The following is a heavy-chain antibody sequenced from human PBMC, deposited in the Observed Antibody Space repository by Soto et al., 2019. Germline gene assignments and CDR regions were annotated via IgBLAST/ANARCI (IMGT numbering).Heavy chain of an antibody. D-gene: IGHD3-3*01. CDR3: ARSLRFLELGGFDP. Sequence: GASVKVSCKASGYTFTGYYMHWVRQAPGQGLEWMGWINPNSGGTNYAQKFQGWVTMTRDTSISTAYMELSRLRSDDTAVYYCARSLRFLELGGFDPWGQGTLVTVSS. CDR2: INPNSGGT. V-gene: IGHV1-2*04. CDR1: GYTFTGYY. J-gene: IGHJ5*02.